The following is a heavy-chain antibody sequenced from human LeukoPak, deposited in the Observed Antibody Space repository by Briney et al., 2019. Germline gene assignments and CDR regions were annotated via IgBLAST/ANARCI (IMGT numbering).Heavy chain of an antibody. CDR3: ARGPGGDYYPYYYMDV. Sequence: ASVKVSCKASGGTFSSYAISWVRQAPGQGLEWMGRIIPIFGTANYAQKFQGRVTITTDESTSTAYMELSSLRSEDTAVYYCARGPGGDYYPYYYMDVWDKGTTVTVSS. CDR2: IIPIFGTA. D-gene: IGHD1-1*01. J-gene: IGHJ6*03. CDR1: GGTFSSYA. V-gene: IGHV1-69*05.